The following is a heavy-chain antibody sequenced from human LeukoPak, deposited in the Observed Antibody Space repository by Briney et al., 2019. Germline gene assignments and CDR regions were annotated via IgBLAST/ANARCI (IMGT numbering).Heavy chain of an antibody. CDR2: ISSSSSSI. CDR1: GFTFSSYS. V-gene: IGHV3-21*01. Sequence: GGSLRLSCAASGFTFSSYSMTWVRQAPGKGLEWVSSISSSSSSIYYADSVKGRFTISRDNAKNSLYLQMNSLRAEDTAVYYCVRDSSGGEYWGQGTLVTVSS. CDR3: VRDSSGGEY. J-gene: IGHJ4*02.